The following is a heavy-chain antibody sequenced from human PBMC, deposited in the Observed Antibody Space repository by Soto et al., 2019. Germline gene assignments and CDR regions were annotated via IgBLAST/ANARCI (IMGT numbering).Heavy chain of an antibody. J-gene: IGHJ6*02. CDR1: GGTFSSYA. CDR2: IIPIFGTA. V-gene: IGHV1-69*13. D-gene: IGHD2-2*01. CDR3: ASKLNSRGYCSSTSCYAAGGYYYYYGMDV. Sequence: EASVKVSCKASGGTFSSYAISWVRQAPGQGXEWMGGIIPIFGTANYAQKFQGRVTITADESTSTAYMELSSLRSEDTAVYYCASKLNSRGYCSSTSCYAAGGYYYYYGMDVWGQGTTVTVSS.